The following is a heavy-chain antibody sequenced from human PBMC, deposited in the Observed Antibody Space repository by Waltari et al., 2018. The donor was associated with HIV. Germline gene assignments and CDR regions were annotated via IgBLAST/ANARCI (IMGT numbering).Heavy chain of an antibody. Sequence: QVQLQQWGAGLLKPSETLSLTCAVYGGSFSGYYWSWIRQPPGKGLEWIGEINHSGSTNYNPSHKSRVTISVDTSKNQFSLKLSSVTAADTAVYYCARGPRITMIVVLLPSFRNWFDPWGQGTLVTVSS. V-gene: IGHV4-34*01. CDR3: ARGPRITMIVVLLPSFRNWFDP. CDR1: GGSFSGYY. J-gene: IGHJ5*02. D-gene: IGHD3-22*01. CDR2: INHSGST.